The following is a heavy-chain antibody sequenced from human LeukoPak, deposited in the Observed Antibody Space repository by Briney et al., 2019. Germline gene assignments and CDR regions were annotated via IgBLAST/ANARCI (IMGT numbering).Heavy chain of an antibody. Sequence: GGSLRLSCAASGFTFSSYAMSWVRQAPGKGLEWVSGINWNGGSTGYADSVKGRFTISRDNAKNSLYLQMNSLRAEDTALYYCARGYYDSSGYYFDYWGQGTLVTVSS. D-gene: IGHD3-22*01. CDR3: ARGYYDSSGYYFDY. CDR2: INWNGGST. J-gene: IGHJ4*02. V-gene: IGHV3-20*04. CDR1: GFTFSSYA.